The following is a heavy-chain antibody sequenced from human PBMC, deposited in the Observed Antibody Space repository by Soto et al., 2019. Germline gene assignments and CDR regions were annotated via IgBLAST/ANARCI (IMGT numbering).Heavy chain of an antibody. D-gene: IGHD5-12*01. CDR1: GFNVMSYG. V-gene: IGHV3-7*01. CDR3: ARDIGFDYVN. Sequence: WGSLRLSCAVSGFNVMSYGMSWVRQAPGKGLEWVASIKDDGSEIYYLQSVRGRFTISRDSAGNALHLAMNYMSAEDTGVYFCARDIGFDYVNWGQGTLVTVSS. CDR2: IKDDGSEI. J-gene: IGHJ4*02.